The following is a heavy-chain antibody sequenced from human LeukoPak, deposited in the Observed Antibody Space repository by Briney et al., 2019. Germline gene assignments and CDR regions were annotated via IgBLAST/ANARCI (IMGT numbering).Heavy chain of an antibody. Sequence: GGSLRLSCAASGFTFSSYAMSWVRQAPGKGLEWVAVIWYDGSNKYYADSVKGRFTISRDNSKNTLYLQMNSLRAEDTAVYYCARDGGYSYGYGGHYFDYWGQGTLVTVSS. CDR2: IWYDGSNK. D-gene: IGHD5-18*01. J-gene: IGHJ4*02. CDR3: ARDGGYSYGYGGHYFDY. CDR1: GFTFSSYA. V-gene: IGHV3-33*08.